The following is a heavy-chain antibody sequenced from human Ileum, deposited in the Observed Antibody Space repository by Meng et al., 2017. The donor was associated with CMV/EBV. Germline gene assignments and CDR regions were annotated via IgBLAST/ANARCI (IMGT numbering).Heavy chain of an antibody. J-gene: IGHJ6*02. CDR1: GFIFSSYG. CDR2: IWYNGNNK. CDR3: VKDSAKFYEVIYTGMDV. D-gene: IGHD2-21*01. V-gene: IGHV3-33*03. Sequence: GGSLRLSCAASGFIFSSYGMHWVRQAPGKGLEWVAVIWYNGNNKDYADSVKGRFTVSRDNSKNTVYLQMDRLRDEDTGVYYCVKDSAKFYEVIYTGMDVWGQGTKVTVSS.